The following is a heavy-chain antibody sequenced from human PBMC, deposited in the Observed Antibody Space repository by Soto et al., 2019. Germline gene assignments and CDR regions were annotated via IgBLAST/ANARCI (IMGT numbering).Heavy chain of an antibody. CDR2: IWYDGSNK. CDR1: GFTFSSYG. D-gene: IGHD4-17*01. J-gene: IGHJ4*02. CDR3: ARDQGLRSLDY. V-gene: IGHV3-33*01. Sequence: PGGSLRLSCAASGFTFSSYGMHWVRQAPGKGLEWVAVIWYDGSNKYYADSVKGRFTISRDNSKNTLYLQMNSLRAEDTAVYYCARDQGLRSLDYWGQGTLVTVSS.